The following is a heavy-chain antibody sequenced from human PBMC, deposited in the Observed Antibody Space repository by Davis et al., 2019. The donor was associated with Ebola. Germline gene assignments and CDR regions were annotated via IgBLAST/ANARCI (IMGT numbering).Heavy chain of an antibody. J-gene: IGHJ6*02. CDR3: ARVKSWERGLYYYYGMDV. CDR2: ISAYNGNT. Sequence: ASVKVSCKASGYTFTSYGISWVRQAPGQGLEWMGWISAYNGNTNYAQKLQGRVTMTTDTSTSTAYMELRSLRSDDTAVYYCARVKSWERGLYYYYGMDVWGQGTTVTVSS. V-gene: IGHV1-18*01. CDR1: GYTFTSYG. D-gene: IGHD1-1*01.